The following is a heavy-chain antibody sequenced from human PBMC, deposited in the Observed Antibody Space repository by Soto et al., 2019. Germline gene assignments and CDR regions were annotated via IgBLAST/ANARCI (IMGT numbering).Heavy chain of an antibody. Sequence: PEETLCLTCTVSGGSINTFYWSWVRQPAGKGLEWIGRIFSSGSTSFNPSLESRVAMSVDTSKNHFSLNLSSVTAADMAVYYCAREGSYSAYNLANRRQLGYFDFRGQ. V-gene: IGHV4-4*07. CDR2: IFSSGST. CDR1: GGSINTFY. CDR3: AREGSYSAYNLANRRQLGYFDF. J-gene: IGHJ4*02. D-gene: IGHD5-12*01.